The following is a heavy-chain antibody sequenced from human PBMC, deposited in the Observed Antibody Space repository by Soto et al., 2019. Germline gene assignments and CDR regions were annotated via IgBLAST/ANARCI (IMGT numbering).Heavy chain of an antibody. CDR2: IYYSGST. CDR3: ARSAGPSAAFDI. J-gene: IGHJ3*02. V-gene: IGHV4-30-4*01. CDR1: GGSISSGDYY. Sequence: SETLSLTCTVSGGSISSGDYYWSWIRQPPGKGLEWIGYIYYSGSTYYNPSLKSRVTISVDTSKNQFSLKLSSVTAADTAVYYCARSAGPSAAFDIWGQGTMVTVS.